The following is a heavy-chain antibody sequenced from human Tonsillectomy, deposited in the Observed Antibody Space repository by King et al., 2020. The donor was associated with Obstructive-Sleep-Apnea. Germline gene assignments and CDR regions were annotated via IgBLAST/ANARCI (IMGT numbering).Heavy chain of an antibody. Sequence: VQLVESGGGLVQPGRSLRLSCTASGFTFGDYAMSWFRQAPGKGLEWVGFIRSKAYGGTTEYAASVKGRFTISRDDSKSIAYLQMNSLKTEDTAVYYCSIDLISYGYDSYYYYGMVVWGQGTTVTVSS. J-gene: IGHJ6*02. CDR3: SIDLISYGYDSYYYYGMVV. V-gene: IGHV3-49*03. CDR2: IRSKAYGGTT. CDR1: GFTFGDYA. D-gene: IGHD5-18*01.